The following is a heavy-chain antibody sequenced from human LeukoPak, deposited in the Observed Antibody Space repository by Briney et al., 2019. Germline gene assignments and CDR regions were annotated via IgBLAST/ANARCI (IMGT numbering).Heavy chain of an antibody. CDR1: GYTFTSYY. Sequence: ASVKVSCKASGYTFTSYYMHWVRQAPGQGLEWMGIINPSGGSTSYAQKFQGRVTMTTDSSTNTAYMELRSLRSDDTAVYFCARDFALLWLGDKPFDYWGQGTLVTVSS. J-gene: IGHJ4*02. CDR2: INPSGGST. V-gene: IGHV1-46*01. CDR3: ARDFALLWLGDKPFDY. D-gene: IGHD3-10*01.